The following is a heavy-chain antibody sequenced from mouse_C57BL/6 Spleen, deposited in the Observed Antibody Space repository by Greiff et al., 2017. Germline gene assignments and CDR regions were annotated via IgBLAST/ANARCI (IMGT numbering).Heavy chain of an antibody. CDR3: ARERGDLYYFDY. CDR1: GFTFSDYY. J-gene: IGHJ2*01. CDR2: INYDGSST. Sequence: EVQRVESEGGLVQPGSSMKLSCTASGFTFSDYYMAWVRQVPEKGLEWVANINYDGSSTYYLDSLKSRFIISRDNAKNILYLQMSSLKSEDTATYYCARERGDLYYFDYWGQGTTLTVSS. V-gene: IGHV5-16*01.